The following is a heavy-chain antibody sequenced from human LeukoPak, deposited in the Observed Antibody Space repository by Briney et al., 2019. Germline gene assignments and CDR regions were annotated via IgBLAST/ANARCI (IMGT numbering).Heavy chain of an antibody. CDR2: INPNSGGT. V-gene: IGHV1-2*02. J-gene: IGHJ3*02. Sequence: ASVKVSCKASGYTFTGYYMHWVRQAPGQGLEWMGWINPNSGGTNYAQKFQGRVTMTRDTSISTAYMELSRLRSDDTAVYYCARVKAGNYYGFDAFDIWGQGTMVTVSS. CDR1: GYTFTGYY. CDR3: ARVKAGNYYGFDAFDI. D-gene: IGHD1-26*01.